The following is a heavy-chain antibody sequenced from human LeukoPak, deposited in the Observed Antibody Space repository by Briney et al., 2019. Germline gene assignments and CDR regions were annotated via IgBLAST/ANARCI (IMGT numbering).Heavy chain of an antibody. CDR2: ISANNGNT. J-gene: IGHJ4*02. D-gene: IGHD6-19*01. CDR1: GYTFTSFG. CDR3: ARDSNVAYSSGWYPGY. Sequence: ASVKVSCKASGYTFTSFGISWVRQAPGQGLEWMGWISANNGNTKHGQKLQGRVTMTTDTSTSTAYMELRSLRSDDTAVYYCARDSNVAYSSGWYPGYWGQGTLVTVSS. V-gene: IGHV1-18*01.